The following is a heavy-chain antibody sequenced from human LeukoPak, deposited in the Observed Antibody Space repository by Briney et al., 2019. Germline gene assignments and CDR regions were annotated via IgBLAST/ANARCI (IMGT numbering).Heavy chain of an antibody. CDR3: AKDPIAVAGNNYYRMDV. Sequence: GRSLRLSCAPSGFTFSRYGTYWVRQAPGKWLEWVAVISSDGTNKYHADSVKGRFTISRDNSKNTLYLQMNSLRAEDTAVYYCAKDPIAVAGNNYYRMDVWGQGTTVSVSS. CDR1: GFTFSRYG. V-gene: IGHV3-30*18. D-gene: IGHD6-19*01. J-gene: IGHJ6*02. CDR2: ISSDGTNK.